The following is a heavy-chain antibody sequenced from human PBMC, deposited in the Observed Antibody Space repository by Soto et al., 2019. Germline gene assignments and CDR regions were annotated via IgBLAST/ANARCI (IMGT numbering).Heavy chain of an antibody. V-gene: IGHV1-18*01. D-gene: IGHD3-10*01. J-gene: IGHJ6*02. Sequence: ASVKVSWKASGYTFTSYGISWVRQAPGQGLEWMGWISAYNGNTNYAQKLQGRVTMTTDTSTSTAYMELRSLRSDDTAVYYCARRGSYYYYHYGMDVWGQGTTVTVSS. CDR2: ISAYNGNT. CDR3: ARRGSYYYYHYGMDV. CDR1: GYTFTSYG.